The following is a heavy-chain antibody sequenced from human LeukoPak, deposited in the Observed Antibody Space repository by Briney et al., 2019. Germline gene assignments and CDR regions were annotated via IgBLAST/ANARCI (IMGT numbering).Heavy chain of an antibody. CDR3: IITMVRGVKDSY. V-gene: IGHV3-23*01. J-gene: IGHJ4*02. CDR1: GFTFSSYA. Sequence: GGSLRLSCAASGFTFSSYAMSWVRQAPGKGLEWVSAISGSGGSTYYADSVKGRFTITRDNSKNTLYLQMNSLRAEDTAVYYCIITMVRGVKDSYWGQGTLVTVFS. CDR2: ISGSGGST. D-gene: IGHD3-10*01.